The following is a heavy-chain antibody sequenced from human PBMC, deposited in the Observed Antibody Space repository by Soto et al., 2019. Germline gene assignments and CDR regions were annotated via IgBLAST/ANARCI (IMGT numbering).Heavy chain of an antibody. CDR1: GFTFSNYA. J-gene: IGHJ5*02. CDR3: ARDAISMVRGTNNWVDP. D-gene: IGHD3-10*01. V-gene: IGHV3-23*01. Sequence: EVQLLESGGGLVQPGGSLTLSCAASGFTFSNYAMSWVRQAPGKGLEWVSAISGGGIRTYYADSVRGRFTISRDNSRNTLYLRMNRLRAKDTAVYYCARDAISMVRGTNNWVDPWGQGTLVTVSS. CDR2: ISGGGIRT.